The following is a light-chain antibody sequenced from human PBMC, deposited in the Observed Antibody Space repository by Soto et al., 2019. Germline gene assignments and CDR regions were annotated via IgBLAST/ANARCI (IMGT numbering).Light chain of an antibody. V-gene: IGLV2-14*01. J-gene: IGLJ3*02. CDR3: SAYTGDSTVV. CDR1: SNDVGGYNS. CDR2: DVS. Sequence: QAVVTQPASVSGSPGQSITISCTGTSNDVGGYNSVSWYQQHPGKAPKFIIHDVSNRPSGVSDRFSGSKSGNTASLTISGLQAEDEADYYCSAYTGDSTVVFGGGTKLTVL.